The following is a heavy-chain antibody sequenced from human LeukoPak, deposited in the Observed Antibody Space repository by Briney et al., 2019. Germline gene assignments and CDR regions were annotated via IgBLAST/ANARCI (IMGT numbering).Heavy chain of an antibody. CDR3: ASPSTDQHVLRYFDWLFSPDAFDI. D-gene: IGHD3-9*01. CDR2: INQSGST. Sequence: SETLSLTCAVYGGSFGGYYWGWIRQPPGQGLEWIGEINQSGSTNYNPSLKSRVTISVDTSKNQFSLKLSSVTAADTAVYYCASPSTDQHVLRYFDWLFSPDAFDIWGQGTMVTVSS. V-gene: IGHV4-34*01. CDR1: GGSFGGYY. J-gene: IGHJ3*02.